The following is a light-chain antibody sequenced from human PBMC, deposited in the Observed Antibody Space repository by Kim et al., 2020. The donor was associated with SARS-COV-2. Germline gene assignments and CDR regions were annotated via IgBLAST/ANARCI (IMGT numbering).Light chain of an antibody. V-gene: IGLV3-21*04. Sequence: SYELTQPPSVSVAPGKTARITCGGNNIGSKSVHWYQQKPGQAPVLVIYYVSDRPSGIPERFSGSNSGNTATLPISRVEAGDEADYYCQVWDSSSDHWVFGGGTQVTVL. CDR3: QVWDSSSDHWV. CDR2: YVS. CDR1: NIGSKS. J-gene: IGLJ3*02.